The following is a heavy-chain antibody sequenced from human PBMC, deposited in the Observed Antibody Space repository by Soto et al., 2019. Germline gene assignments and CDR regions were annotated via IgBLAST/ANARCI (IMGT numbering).Heavy chain of an antibody. V-gene: IGHV1-18*01. CDR1: GYSYTSYG. D-gene: IGHD6-6*01. J-gene: IGHJ4*02. CDR3: ARDRQGYSSSSSGDFDY. CDR2: ISAYNGNT. Sequence: TSVKVSCEASGYSYTSYGISWVRQAPEQGLEWMGWISAYNGNTNYAQKLQGRVTMTTDTSTSTAYMELRSLRSDDTAVYYCARDRQGYSSSSSGDFDYWGQGTLVTVSS.